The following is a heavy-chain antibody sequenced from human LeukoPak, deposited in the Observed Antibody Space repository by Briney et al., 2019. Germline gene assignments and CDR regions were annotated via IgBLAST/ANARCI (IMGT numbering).Heavy chain of an antibody. Sequence: GGSPRLSCAASGFTVSSNYMNWVRQAPGKGLEWVSVIYSGGSTYYADSVKGRFTISRDNSKNTLYLQMNSLRAEDTAVYYCARGSVPAAGYYYYGMDVWGKGTTVTVSS. D-gene: IGHD2-2*01. CDR2: IYSGGST. J-gene: IGHJ6*04. CDR3: ARGSVPAAGYYYYGMDV. CDR1: GFTVSSNY. V-gene: IGHV3-53*01.